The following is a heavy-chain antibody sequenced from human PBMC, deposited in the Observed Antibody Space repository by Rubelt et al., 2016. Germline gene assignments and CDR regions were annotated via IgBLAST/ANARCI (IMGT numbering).Heavy chain of an antibody. D-gene: IGHD3-22*01. CDR2: INAGNGNT. V-gene: IGHV1-3*01. J-gene: IGHJ6*02. Sequence: QVQLVQPGAEVKKPGASVKVSRKASGYTFTSYAMHWVRQAPGQRLEWMGWINAGNGNTKYPQKFQGRVNNTMDTSPDAAYMELSSLMSEDTAVYYCARDGPYYDSSGSSYYYYGMDVWGQGTTVTVSS. CDR1: GYTFTSYA. CDR3: ARDGPYYDSSGSSYYYYGMDV.